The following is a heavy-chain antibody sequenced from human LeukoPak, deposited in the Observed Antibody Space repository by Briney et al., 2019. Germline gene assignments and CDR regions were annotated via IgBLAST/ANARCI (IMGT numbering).Heavy chain of an antibody. D-gene: IGHD3-22*01. CDR2: IKQDGSKK. Sequence: PGGSLRLSCVASGFPFSSYWMTWVRQAPGKGLEWVANIKQDGSKKSYVDSVKGRFTISRDNAKNSLYLQTNSLRAEDTAVYYCARVATPIGRYFDYWGQGTLVTVSS. CDR3: ARVATPIGRYFDY. CDR1: GFPFSSYW. J-gene: IGHJ4*02. V-gene: IGHV3-7*01.